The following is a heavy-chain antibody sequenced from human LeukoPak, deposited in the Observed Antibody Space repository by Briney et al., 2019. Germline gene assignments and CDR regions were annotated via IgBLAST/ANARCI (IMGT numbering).Heavy chain of an antibody. CDR1: GFTFSSYS. CDR3: ARGGGWCSGGSCYCNY. D-gene: IGHD2-15*01. CDR2: ISSSSSYI. V-gene: IGHV3-21*01. Sequence: GGSLRLSCAASGFTFSSYSMNWVRQAPGKGLEWVSSISSSSSYISYADSVKGRFTISRDNAKNSLYLQMNSLRAEDTAVYYCARGGGWCSGGSCYCNYWGQGTLVTVSS. J-gene: IGHJ4*02.